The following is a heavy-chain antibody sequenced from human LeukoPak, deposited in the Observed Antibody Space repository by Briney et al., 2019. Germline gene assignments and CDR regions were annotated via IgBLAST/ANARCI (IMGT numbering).Heavy chain of an antibody. D-gene: IGHD3-10*01. J-gene: IGHJ4*02. Sequence: SVTVSCTASGGTFSSYAISWVRQAPGQGLEWMGRIIPIFGIANYAQKFQGRVTITADKSTSTAYMELSSLRSEDTAVYYCARTGSYGDYLDYWGQGTLVTVSS. CDR2: IIPIFGIA. V-gene: IGHV1-69*04. CDR3: ARTGSYGDYLDY. CDR1: GGTFSSYA.